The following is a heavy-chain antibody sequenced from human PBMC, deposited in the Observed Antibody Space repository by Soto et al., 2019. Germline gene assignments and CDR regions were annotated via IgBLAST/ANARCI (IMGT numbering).Heavy chain of an antibody. CDR1: GYTFTSYA. CDR2: ISAYNGDT. CDR3: ARGDGYNVLDF. J-gene: IGHJ4*02. Sequence: ASVKVSCKASGYTFTSYAMHWVRQAPGQGLEWMGWISAYNGDTNYAQKLQGRVTVTRDTSTSTAYMELRSLRSDDTAVYYCARGDGYNVLDFWGQGTLVTVSS. D-gene: IGHD5-12*01. V-gene: IGHV1-18*01.